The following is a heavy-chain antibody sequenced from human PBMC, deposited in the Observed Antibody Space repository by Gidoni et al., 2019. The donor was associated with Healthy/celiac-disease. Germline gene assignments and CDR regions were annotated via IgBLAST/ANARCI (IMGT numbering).Heavy chain of an antibody. CDR3: ARFGELLWFGELLYYYGMDV. CDR2: IIPIFGTA. D-gene: IGHD3-10*01. CDR1: GGTFSSYA. V-gene: IGHV1-69*01. J-gene: IGHJ6*02. Sequence: QVQLVQSGAEVKKPGSSVKVSCKASGGTFSSYAISWVRQAPGQGLEWMGGIIPIFGTANYAQKFQGRVTITADESTSTAYMELSSLRSEDTAVYYCARFGELLWFGELLYYYGMDVWGQGTTVTVSS.